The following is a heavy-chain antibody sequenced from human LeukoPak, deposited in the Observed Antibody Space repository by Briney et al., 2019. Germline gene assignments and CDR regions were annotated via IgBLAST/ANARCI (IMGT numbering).Heavy chain of an antibody. V-gene: IGHV3-43D*03. D-gene: IGHD3-9*01. Sequence: PGGSLRLSCAASGFTFDDYAMHWVRHAPGKGLEWVSLISWDGGSTYYADSVKGRFTISRDNSKNSLYLQMNSLRAEDTALYYCAKGYGLLTGYYLDYWGQGTLVTVSS. CDR1: GFTFDDYA. CDR3: AKGYGLLTGYYLDY. CDR2: ISWDGGST. J-gene: IGHJ4*02.